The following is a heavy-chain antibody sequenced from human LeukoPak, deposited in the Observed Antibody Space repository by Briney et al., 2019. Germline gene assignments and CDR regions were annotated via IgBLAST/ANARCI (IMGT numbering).Heavy chain of an antibody. CDR1: GYTFTSYG. D-gene: IGHD2-21*02. CDR2: ISAYNGNT. V-gene: IGHV1-18*01. J-gene: IGHJ6*03. Sequence: GASVKVSCKASGYTFTSYGISWVRQAPGQGLEWMGWISAYNGNTNYAQKFQGRVTMTRDTSISTAYMELSRLRSDDTAVYYCARVWYRRKSSDCYSCPYYMDVWGKGTTVTVSS. CDR3: ARVWYRRKSSDCYSCPYYMDV.